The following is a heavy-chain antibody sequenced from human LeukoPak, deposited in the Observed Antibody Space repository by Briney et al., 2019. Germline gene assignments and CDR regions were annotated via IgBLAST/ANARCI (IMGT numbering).Heavy chain of an antibody. CDR2: IYYSGST. D-gene: IGHD4-17*01. Sequence: PSETLSLTCTVSGGSISSSSYYWGWIRQPPGKGLEWIGSIYYSGSTYYNQSLKSRVTISVDTSKNQFSLNLSSVTAADTAVYYCARHNGDYVAFDIWGQGTMVTVSS. J-gene: IGHJ3*02. CDR1: GGSISSSSYY. CDR3: ARHNGDYVAFDI. V-gene: IGHV4-39*01.